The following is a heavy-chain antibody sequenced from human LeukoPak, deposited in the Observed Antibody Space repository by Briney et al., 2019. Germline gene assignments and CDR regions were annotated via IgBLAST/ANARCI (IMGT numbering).Heavy chain of an antibody. D-gene: IGHD6-13*01. J-gene: IGHJ4*02. CDR2: ISASGGAT. CDR1: GFTFNNYA. Sequence: PGRSLRLSCAASGFTFNNYAMSWVRQAPGKGLEWVSAISASGGATFYADSVKGRFTISRDNSKNTLYLQMNSLRAEDTAVYYCARSTWYSSSWYYFDYWGRGTLLTVSS. CDR3: ARSTWYSSSWYYFDY. V-gene: IGHV3-23*01.